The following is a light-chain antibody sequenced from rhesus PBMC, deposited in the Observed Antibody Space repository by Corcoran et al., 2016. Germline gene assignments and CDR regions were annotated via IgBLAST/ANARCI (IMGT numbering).Light chain of an antibody. CDR3: LQYNSVPLT. J-gene: IGKJ4*01. CDR1: QGISTY. Sequence: DIQMTQSPSSLSASVGDRVTITCRASQGISTYLNWYQQKPGKPPKRLIYAASRLESGVPSRFSGSGSGTDFTLTISSLQTEDFATYFCLQYNSVPLTFGGGTKVEIK. CDR2: AAS. V-gene: IGKV1-43*02.